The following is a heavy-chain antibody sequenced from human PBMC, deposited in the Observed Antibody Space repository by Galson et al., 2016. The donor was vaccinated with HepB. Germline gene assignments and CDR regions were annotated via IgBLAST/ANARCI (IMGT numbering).Heavy chain of an antibody. J-gene: IGHJ1*01. V-gene: IGHV3-23*01. CDR1: GLTFKNYA. D-gene: IGHD6-13*01. Sequence: SLRLSCAASGLTFKNYAMSWVRQAPGKGLEWVSNINGGDGLNTYYADSVRGRFTISRDSSKSALYLQMNSLRVDDTAVYYCAILSWGGSWYGDWGQGTLVTVSS. CDR3: AILSWGGSWYGD. CDR2: INGGDGLNT.